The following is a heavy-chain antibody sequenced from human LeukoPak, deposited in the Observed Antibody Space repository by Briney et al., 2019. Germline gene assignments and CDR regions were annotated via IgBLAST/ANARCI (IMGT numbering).Heavy chain of an antibody. J-gene: IGHJ6*03. CDR1: GGSFSGDF. CDR3: ARAPRYYYYMDV. V-gene: IGHV4-34*01. Sequence: KASETLSLTCAVYGGSFSGDFWSWIRQSPGKGLEWIGEINHGGSTTYNPSLQSRVTMSVDTSTNQISLKMTSVTAADTAVYYCARAPRYYYYMDVWGKGTTVTVSS. CDR2: INHGGST.